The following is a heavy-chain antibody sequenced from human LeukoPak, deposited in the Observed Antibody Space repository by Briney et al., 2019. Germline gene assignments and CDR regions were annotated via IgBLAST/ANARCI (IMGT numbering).Heavy chain of an antibody. Sequence: GGSLRLSCSASGFTFSRYAMHWVRQAPGKGLEYVSAVSSNGGSTYYADSVKGRFTISRDNSKNTLYLQMSSLRAEDTAVYYCVKDGSGSYYTYYFDYWGQGTLVTVSS. CDR1: GFTFSRYA. CDR3: VKDGSGSYYTYYFDY. V-gene: IGHV3-64D*06. CDR2: VSSNGGST. J-gene: IGHJ4*02. D-gene: IGHD3-10*01.